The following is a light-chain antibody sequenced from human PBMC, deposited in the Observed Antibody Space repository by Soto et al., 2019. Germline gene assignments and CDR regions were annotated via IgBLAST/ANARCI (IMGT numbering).Light chain of an antibody. J-gene: IGKJ2*01. Sequence: EIVLTQSPATLSLSPGERATLSCRASQSVSSYLAWYQQKPGQAPRLLIYDASNRATGIPARFSGSESGTDFTLTISILEPEDFAVYYCQQRTNWPPKYTFGQGTKLEIK. CDR2: DAS. CDR1: QSVSSY. V-gene: IGKV3-11*01. CDR3: QQRTNWPPKYT.